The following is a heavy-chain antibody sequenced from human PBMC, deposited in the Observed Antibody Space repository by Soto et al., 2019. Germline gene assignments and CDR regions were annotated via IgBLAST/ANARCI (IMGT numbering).Heavy chain of an antibody. CDR2: INPNSGGT. CDR3: APVGITGTAGLHH. Sequence: QVQLVQSGAEVKKPGASVKVSCKASGYTFTGYYIHWVRQAPGQGLEWMGWINPNSGGTNYAQKFQGRVTMTRDATIRAAYMELNSLRSDDTAVYYGAPVGITGTAGLHHGGQGTVVTVSS. D-gene: IGHD1-7*01. V-gene: IGHV1-2*02. J-gene: IGHJ4*02. CDR1: GYTFTGYY.